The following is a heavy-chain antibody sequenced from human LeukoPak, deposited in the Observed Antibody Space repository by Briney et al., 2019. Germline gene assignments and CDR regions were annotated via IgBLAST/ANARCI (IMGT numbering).Heavy chain of an antibody. CDR3: AKGSSGTAMVAYYFDY. V-gene: IGHV3-23*01. Sequence: PGGSLRLSCAASGFTFSSYAMSWVRQAPGKGLEWVSAISGSGGGTYYADSVKGRFTISRDNSKNTLYLQMNSQRAEDTAVYYCAKGSSGTAMVAYYFDYWGQGTLVTVSS. J-gene: IGHJ4*02. D-gene: IGHD5-18*01. CDR1: GFTFSSYA. CDR2: ISGSGGGT.